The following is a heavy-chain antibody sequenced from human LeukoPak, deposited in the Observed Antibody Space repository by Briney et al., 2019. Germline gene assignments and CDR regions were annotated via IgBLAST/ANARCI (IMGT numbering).Heavy chain of an antibody. D-gene: IGHD4/OR15-4a*01. Sequence: GGSLRLSCAASGFTFSDYNMRWIRQAPGKGLEWVSSISRSGSTKYYADSVKGRFTISRDNAKNSLYLQVNSLRAEDTAVYSCARDDYGGLDYWGQGTLVTVSS. J-gene: IGHJ4*02. CDR3: ARDDYGGLDY. V-gene: IGHV3-11*04. CDR1: GFTFSDYN. CDR2: ISRSGSTK.